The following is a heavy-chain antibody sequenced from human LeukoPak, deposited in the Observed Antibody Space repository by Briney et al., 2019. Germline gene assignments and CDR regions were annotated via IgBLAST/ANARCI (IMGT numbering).Heavy chain of an antibody. V-gene: IGHV3-30-3*01. D-gene: IGHD6-19*01. CDR3: ARDVYSSTPNFFEY. CDR2: MSYDGSDK. Sequence: GRSLRLSCVASGFTFSSYAIRWVRQAPGKGPEWVAIMSYDGSDKYYADSVKGRFTISRDNSKNTLYLQMNSLRAEDTALYYCARDVYSSTPNFFEYWGQGTRVTVSS. CDR1: GFTFSSYA. J-gene: IGHJ4*02.